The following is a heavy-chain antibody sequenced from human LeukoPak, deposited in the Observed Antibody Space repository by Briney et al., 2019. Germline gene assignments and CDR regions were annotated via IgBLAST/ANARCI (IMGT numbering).Heavy chain of an antibody. CDR3: AREVSEGFDF. CDR2: ISGSGGST. Sequence: PGGSLRLSCAASRFTFSSYAMSWVRQAPGKGLEWVSAISGSGGSTYYADSVKGRFTISRDNSKNTLYLQMNSLRAEDTALYYCAREVSEGFDFWGQGTLVTVSS. V-gene: IGHV3-23*01. J-gene: IGHJ4*02. D-gene: IGHD3-22*01. CDR1: RFTFSSYA.